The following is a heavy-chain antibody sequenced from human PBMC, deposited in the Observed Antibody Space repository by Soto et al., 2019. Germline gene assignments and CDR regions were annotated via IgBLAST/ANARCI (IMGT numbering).Heavy chain of an antibody. J-gene: IGHJ6*02. V-gene: IGHV1-69*13. CDR3: ARSQGGSSSLDIYYYYYYGMDV. D-gene: IGHD2-15*01. Sequence: SVKVSCKAPGGTFSSYAISWGRQAPGQGLEWMGGIIPIFGTANYAQKFQGRVTITADESTSTGYMELSSLRSEDTAVYYCARSQGGSSSLDIYYYYYYGMDVWGQGTTVTSP. CDR1: GGTFSSYA. CDR2: IIPIFGTA.